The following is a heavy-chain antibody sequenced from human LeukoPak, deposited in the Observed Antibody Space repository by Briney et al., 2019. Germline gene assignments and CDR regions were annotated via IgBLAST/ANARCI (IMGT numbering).Heavy chain of an antibody. J-gene: IGHJ4*02. D-gene: IGHD6-19*01. CDR2: IGSSSSTI. V-gene: IGHV3-48*02. CDR1: GFTFSSYS. Sequence: PGGSLRLSCAASGFTFSSYSMNWVRQAPGKGLEWVSYIGSSSSTIYYADSVKGRFTISRDNAKNSLYLQMNSLRDEDTAVYYCARDLAVARVFGYFDYWGQGTLVTVSS. CDR3: ARDLAVARVFGYFDY.